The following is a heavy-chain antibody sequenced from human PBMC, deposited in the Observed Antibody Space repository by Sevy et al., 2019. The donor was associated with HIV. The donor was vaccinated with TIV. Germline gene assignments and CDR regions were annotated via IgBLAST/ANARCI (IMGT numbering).Heavy chain of an antibody. J-gene: IGHJ3*02. CDR1: GFTFRNFV. D-gene: IGHD3-10*01. V-gene: IGHV3-23*01. CDR3: AKRVAGALAALDI. CDR2: ISVGGGTT. Sequence: GGSLRLSFAAPGFTFRNFVMNWVGQPPGKGLEWASVISVGGGTTYYADSVKGRFTISRDDSKSTRYLQMNSLRVEDTAVYFCAKRVAGALAALDIWGQGTMVTVSS.